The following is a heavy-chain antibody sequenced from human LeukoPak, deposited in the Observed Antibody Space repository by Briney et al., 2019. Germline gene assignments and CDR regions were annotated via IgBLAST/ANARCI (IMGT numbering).Heavy chain of an antibody. V-gene: IGHV4-30-2*01. CDR2: IYHSGST. CDR1: GGSISSGGYS. J-gene: IGHJ5*02. CDR3: ARVRYCSSTSCYGAWFDP. Sequence: PSGTLSLTCAVSGGSISSGGYSWSWIRQPPGKGLEWIGYIYHSGSTYYNPSLKSRVTISVDRSKNQFSLKLSSVTAADTAVYYCARVRYCSSTSCYGAWFDPWGQGTLVTVSS. D-gene: IGHD2-2*01.